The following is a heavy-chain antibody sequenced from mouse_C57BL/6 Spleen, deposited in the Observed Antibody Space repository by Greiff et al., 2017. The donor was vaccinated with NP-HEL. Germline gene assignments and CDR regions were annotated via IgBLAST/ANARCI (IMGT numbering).Heavy chain of an antibody. J-gene: IGHJ3*01. Sequence: QVQLQQPGTELVKPGASVKLSCKASGYTFTSYWMHWVKQRPGQGLEWIGNINPSNGGTNYNEKFKSKATLTVDKSSSTAYMQLSSLTSEDSAVYCGASCVYYSGAAWFAGWGKGALVTVAA. CDR3: ASCVYYSGAAWFAG. CDR1: GYTFTSYW. D-gene: IGHD1-3*01. V-gene: IGHV1-53*01. CDR2: INPSNGGT.